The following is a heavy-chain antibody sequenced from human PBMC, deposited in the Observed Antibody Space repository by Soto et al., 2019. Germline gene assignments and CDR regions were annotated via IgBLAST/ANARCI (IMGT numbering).Heavy chain of an antibody. V-gene: IGHV3-48*01. Sequence: EVQLVESGGGLVQPGGSLRLSCAASGFPFSNYNMDWVRQAPGKGLEWVSYISSSSTSIFYADSVKGRFTISRDNAKNSLYLQMSSLGAEDTAVYYCARGLDIAHYYGRDVWGPGTTVTVSS. D-gene: IGHD2-2*03. CDR2: ISSSSTSI. CDR1: GFPFSNYN. J-gene: IGHJ6*02. CDR3: ARGLDIAHYYGRDV.